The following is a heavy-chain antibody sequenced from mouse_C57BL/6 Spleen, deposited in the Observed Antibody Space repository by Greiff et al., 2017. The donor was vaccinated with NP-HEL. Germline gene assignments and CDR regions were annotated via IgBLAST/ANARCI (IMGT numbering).Heavy chain of an antibody. CDR1: GFTFSSYT. Sequence: EVMLVESGGGLVKPGGSLKLSCAASGFTFSSYTMSWVRQTPEKRLEWVATISGGGGNTYYPDSVKGRFTISRDNAKNTLYLQMSSLRSEDTALYYCASLYGSSYWYFDVWGTGTTVTVSS. CDR2: ISGGGGNT. V-gene: IGHV5-9*01. CDR3: ASLYGSSYWYFDV. D-gene: IGHD1-1*01. J-gene: IGHJ1*03.